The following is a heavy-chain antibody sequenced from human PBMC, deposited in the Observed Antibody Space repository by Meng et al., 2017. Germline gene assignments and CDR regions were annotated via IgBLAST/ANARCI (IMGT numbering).Heavy chain of an antibody. Sequence: SETLSLTCTVSGYSISSGYYWGWIRQPPGKGLEWIGSIYHSGSTYYNPSLKSRVTISVDTSKNQFSLKLSSVTAADTAVYYCARVEQYYGDYVAYWGQGTLVTGSS. J-gene: IGHJ4*02. CDR1: GYSISSGYY. V-gene: IGHV4-38-2*02. CDR2: IYHSGST. CDR3: ARVEQYYGDYVAY. D-gene: IGHD4-17*01.